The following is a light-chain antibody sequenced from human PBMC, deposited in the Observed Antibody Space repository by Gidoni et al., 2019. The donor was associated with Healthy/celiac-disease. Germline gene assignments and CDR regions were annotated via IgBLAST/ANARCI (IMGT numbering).Light chain of an antibody. Sequence: AIQLTQSPSSLSASVGDRVTITCRASQGISSALAWYQQKPGKAPKLLIYDASSLESGVPSRFSGSGSGTDFTLTISSLQPEDFATYYCQQFNSYFTFGGXTKVEIK. V-gene: IGKV1-13*02. CDR3: QQFNSYFT. J-gene: IGKJ4*01. CDR2: DAS. CDR1: QGISSA.